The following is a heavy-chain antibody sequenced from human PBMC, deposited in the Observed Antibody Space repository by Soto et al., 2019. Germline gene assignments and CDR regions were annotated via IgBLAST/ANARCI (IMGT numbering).Heavy chain of an antibody. Sequence: QVQLVQSGAEVKRPGSSVKVSCKASGDTFSFYSINWVRQAPGLGLEWMGRVNPILSLSNYAQRFQGRVTMTADKSKSTAYIVISSLISEDTAIYYCATSYGSGYRAFDYWGQGAQVIVSS. D-gene: IGHD3-10*01. CDR1: GDTFSFYS. CDR3: ATSYGSGYRAFDY. J-gene: IGHJ4*02. CDR2: VNPILSLS. V-gene: IGHV1-69*02.